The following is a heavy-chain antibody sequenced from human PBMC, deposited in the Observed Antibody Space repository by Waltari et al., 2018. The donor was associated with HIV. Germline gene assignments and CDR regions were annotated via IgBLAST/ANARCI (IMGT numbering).Heavy chain of an antibody. CDR1: GGSISSSSYY. CDR2: IYYSGST. CDR3: ARDEGVYDYVWGSYRLRYFDY. Sequence: QLQLQESGPGLVKPSETLSLTCTVSGGSISSSSYYWGWIRQPPGKGLEWIGSIYYSGSTYYNPSLKSRVTISVDTSKHQFSLKLSSVTAADTAVYYCARDEGVYDYVWGSYRLRYFDYWGQGTLVTVSS. D-gene: IGHD3-16*02. J-gene: IGHJ4*02. V-gene: IGHV4-39*07.